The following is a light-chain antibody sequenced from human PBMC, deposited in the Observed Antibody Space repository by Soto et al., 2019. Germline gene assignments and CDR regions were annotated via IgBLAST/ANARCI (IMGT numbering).Light chain of an antibody. Sequence: ESVFTQSPGTLSLSPGERDTLSCRASQSVASSYLAWYQQKPGQAPRLLISGSSNRATGIPDRFSGSGSGTDFTLTISRLEPEDFAVFYCQLYTAFGQGTKVDIK. CDR1: QSVASSY. V-gene: IGKV3-20*01. CDR3: QLYTA. CDR2: GSS. J-gene: IGKJ1*01.